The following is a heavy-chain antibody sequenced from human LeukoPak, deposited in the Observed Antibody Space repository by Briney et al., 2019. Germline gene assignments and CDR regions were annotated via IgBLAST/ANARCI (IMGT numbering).Heavy chain of an antibody. CDR2: NSGCGGST. CDR3: AKDLVYPRTVVIIEREVAGSTGVY. CDR1: GFTFSIYA. V-gene: IGHV3-23*01. Sequence: GGPVTLSCGACGFTFSIYAMRWLPHAPGKGLEGVSANSGCGGSTYYADSVKGRFTIYRDNSKNTLYLQMHSLRAEDTAVHYCAKDLVYPRTVVIIEREVAGSTGVYWGQGTLVTVSS. J-gene: IGHJ4*02. D-gene: IGHD6-19*01.